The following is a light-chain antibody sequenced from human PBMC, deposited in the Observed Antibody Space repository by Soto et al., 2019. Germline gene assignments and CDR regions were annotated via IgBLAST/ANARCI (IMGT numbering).Light chain of an antibody. V-gene: IGLV2-14*01. Sequence: QSVLTQPASVTGSPGQAITISCTGASSDVGLYDFVSWYQQHPGKAPKLLIYEVTYRPSGVFSRFSGSTSGNTASLTISGLQAEDEADYYCNSYTRFSTYVFGTGAKVTVL. CDR3: NSYTRFSTYV. CDR2: EVT. J-gene: IGLJ1*01. CDR1: SSDVGLYDF.